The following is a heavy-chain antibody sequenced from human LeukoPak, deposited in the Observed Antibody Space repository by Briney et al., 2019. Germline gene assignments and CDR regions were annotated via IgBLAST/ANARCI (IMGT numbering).Heavy chain of an antibody. CDR3: AKMTTRSASGSPDS. CDR2: IYSGGST. Sequence: GGSLRLSCAASGFTVSSNYMSWVRQAPGKGLEWVSVIYSGGSTYYADSVKGRFSISRVNSKNTLYLQMSSLRAEDTAVYYCAKMTTRSASGSPDSLAQGTLVTVSS. CDR1: GFTVSSNY. J-gene: IGHJ4*02. D-gene: IGHD3-10*01. V-gene: IGHV3-53*01.